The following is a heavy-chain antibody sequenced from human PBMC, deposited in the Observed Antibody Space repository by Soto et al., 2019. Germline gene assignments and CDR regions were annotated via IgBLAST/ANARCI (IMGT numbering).Heavy chain of an antibody. CDR3: TKYTYTSRYSYFGMGV. Sequence: SLRLSCTGSGFTFRDYAMRWSRQVPGKGLEGVGVIRSKAYGETTDYAASVKGRFTIFRDDSKSIAYLQMSSLQTEDTGVYYCTKYTYTSRYSYFGMGVWGQGTTVTVSS. CDR1: GFTFRDYA. D-gene: IGHD2-15*01. J-gene: IGHJ6*02. CDR2: IRSKAYGETT. V-gene: IGHV3-49*03.